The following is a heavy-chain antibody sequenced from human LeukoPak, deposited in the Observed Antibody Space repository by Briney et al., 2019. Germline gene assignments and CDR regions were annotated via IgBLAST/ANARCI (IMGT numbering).Heavy chain of an antibody. Sequence: SQTLSLTCTVSSGSISSGGHYWSRIRQHPGKGLEWSGYIYYSGSTYYNPSLQSRVTISMDTSKNQFSLNLSSVTAADTAVYYCARSAPSAGYFDLWGRGTLVTVSS. CDR3: ARSAPSAGYFDL. CDR1: SGSISSGGHY. CDR2: IYYSGST. J-gene: IGHJ2*01. V-gene: IGHV4-31*03.